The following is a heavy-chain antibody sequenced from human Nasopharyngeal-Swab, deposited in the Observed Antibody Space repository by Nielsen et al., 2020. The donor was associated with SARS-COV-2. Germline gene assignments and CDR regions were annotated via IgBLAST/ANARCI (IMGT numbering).Heavy chain of an antibody. Sequence: GGSLRLSCAASGFTFSSYAMSWVRQAPGKGLEWVSAISGSGGSTYYADSVKGRFTISRDNSKNTLYLQMNSLRAEDTAVYYCAKDRGYCTNGVCYSEYAFDIWGQGTMVTASS. J-gene: IGHJ3*02. CDR3: AKDRGYCTNGVCYSEYAFDI. D-gene: IGHD2-8*01. CDR1: GFTFSSYA. V-gene: IGHV3-23*01. CDR2: ISGSGGST.